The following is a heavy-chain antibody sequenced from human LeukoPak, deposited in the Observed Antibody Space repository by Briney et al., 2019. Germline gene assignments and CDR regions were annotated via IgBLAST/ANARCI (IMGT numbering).Heavy chain of an antibody. CDR2: LYTAGST. Sequence: PSETLSLTCTVSGGSIRSSSYYWGWIRLPAGQALEWIGRLYTAGSTTDHTFYNPSLGRRATMSIDTSRSQVSLRLNSVTAAYTALYDCAGSSTMARDKFDYWGQGILVTVSS. CDR3: AGSSTMARDKFDY. V-gene: IGHV4-61*02. D-gene: IGHD3-10*01. J-gene: IGHJ4*02. CDR1: GGSIRSSSYY.